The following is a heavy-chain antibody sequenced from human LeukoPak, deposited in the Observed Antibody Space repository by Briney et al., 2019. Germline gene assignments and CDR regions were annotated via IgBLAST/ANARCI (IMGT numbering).Heavy chain of an antibody. Sequence: SGGSLRLSCAASGFTFSSYGMHWVRQAPGKGLERVAVISYDGSNKYYADSVKGRFTISRDNSKNTLYLQMNSLRAEDTAVYYCAKGTGYWGQGTLVTVSS. CDR3: AKGTGY. J-gene: IGHJ4*02. CDR2: ISYDGSNK. V-gene: IGHV3-30*18. CDR1: GFTFSSYG.